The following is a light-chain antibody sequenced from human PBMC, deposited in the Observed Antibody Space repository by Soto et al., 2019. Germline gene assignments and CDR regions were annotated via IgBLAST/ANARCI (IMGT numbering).Light chain of an antibody. CDR2: SND. Sequence: QPVLTQPPSASAPPGQRVTISCSGSSSNIGSKTVNWYQQLPGTAPKPLIFSNDQRPSGVPDRFSGSKSGTSAFLAISGLQSADEANYYCAAWDDSLYGVVFGGGTKVTVL. J-gene: IGLJ2*01. V-gene: IGLV1-44*01. CDR3: AAWDDSLYGVV. CDR1: SSNIGSKT.